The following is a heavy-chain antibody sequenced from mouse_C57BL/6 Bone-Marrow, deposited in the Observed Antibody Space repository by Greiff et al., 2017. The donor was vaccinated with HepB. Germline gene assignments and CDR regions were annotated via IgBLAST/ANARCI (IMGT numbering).Heavy chain of an antibody. Sequence: VQLQQSGAELVRPGASVTLSCKASGYTFTDYEMHWVKQTPVHGLEWIGAIDPETGGTAYNQKFKGKAILTADKSSSTAYMELRSLTSEDSAVYYCTTRIRYYGSSYAYWGQGTTLTVSS. V-gene: IGHV1-15*01. CDR1: GYTFTDYE. J-gene: IGHJ2*01. D-gene: IGHD1-1*01. CDR2: IDPETGGT. CDR3: TTRIRYYGSSYAY.